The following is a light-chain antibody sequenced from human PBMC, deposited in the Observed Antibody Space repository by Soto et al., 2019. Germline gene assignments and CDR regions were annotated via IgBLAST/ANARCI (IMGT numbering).Light chain of an antibody. V-gene: IGKV1-5*03. J-gene: IGKJ5*01. CDR1: QSISNW. Sequence: DIQMTQSPSTLSASVVDRVTITFRASQSISNWLAWYQQKPGKAPKLLIYKASILESGVPSRLNGSGSGTEFTLTISSLQPEDSATYYCQQLNSYPHTFGQGTRLEIK. CDR3: QQLNSYPHT. CDR2: KAS.